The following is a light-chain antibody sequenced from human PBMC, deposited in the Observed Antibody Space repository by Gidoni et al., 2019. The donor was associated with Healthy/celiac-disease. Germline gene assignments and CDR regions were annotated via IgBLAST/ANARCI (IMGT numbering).Light chain of an antibody. CDR3: QQSYSTPRT. J-gene: IGKJ3*01. CDR1: QSISSY. CDR2: AAS. V-gene: IGKV1-39*01. Sequence: DIQMTHSPSSLSASVGDRVTITCRASQSISSYLNWYQQKPGKAPKLLLYAASSVQSGVPSRFSGSGSGTDFTLTISSLQPEDFATYYCQQSYSTPRTFXPXTKVEIK.